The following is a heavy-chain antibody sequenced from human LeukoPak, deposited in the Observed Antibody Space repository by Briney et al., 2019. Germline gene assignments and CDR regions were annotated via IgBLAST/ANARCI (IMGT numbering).Heavy chain of an antibody. CDR2: IYYSGST. D-gene: IGHD2-15*01. CDR3: ARDRVADGWFDP. J-gene: IGHJ5*02. Sequence: PSQTLSLTCTVSGGSISSYYWSWIRQPPGKGLEWIGYIYYSGSTNYNPSLKSRVTISVDTSKNQFSLKLSSVTAADTAVYYCARDRVADGWFDPWGQGTLVTVSS. CDR1: GGSISSYY. V-gene: IGHV4-59*01.